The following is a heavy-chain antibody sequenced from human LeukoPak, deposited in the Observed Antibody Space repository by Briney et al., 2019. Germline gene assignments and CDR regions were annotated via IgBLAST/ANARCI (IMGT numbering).Heavy chain of an antibody. CDR3: AKVGPKGSGSHPYFDY. V-gene: IGHV3-23*01. CDR1: GFTFSSYA. Sequence: SGGSLRLSCAASGFTFSSYAMSWVRQAPGKGLEWVSAISGSGGSTYYADSVKGRFTISRDNSKNTLYLQMNSLRAEDTAVYSCAKVGPKGSGSHPYFDYWGQGTLVTVSS. CDR2: ISGSGGST. D-gene: IGHD1-26*01. J-gene: IGHJ4*02.